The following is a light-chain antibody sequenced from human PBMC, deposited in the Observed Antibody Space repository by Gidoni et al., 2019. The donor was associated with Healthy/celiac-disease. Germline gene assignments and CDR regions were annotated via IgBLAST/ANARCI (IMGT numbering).Light chain of an antibody. CDR2: LGS. CDR3: MQALQTPIT. J-gene: IGKJ5*01. CDR1: QSLLHSNGYNY. V-gene: IGKV2-28*01. Sequence: DIVMTQSPLSLPVTPGEPASISCRSSQSLLHSNGYNYLDWYLQKPGQSPQLLIYLGSTRAPGVPDRFSGSGSGTDFTLKISRVEAEDVGVYYCMQALQTPITFGQXTRLEIK.